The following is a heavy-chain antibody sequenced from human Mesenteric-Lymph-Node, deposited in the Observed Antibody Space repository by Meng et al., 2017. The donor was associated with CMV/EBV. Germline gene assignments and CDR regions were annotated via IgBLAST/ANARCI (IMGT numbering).Heavy chain of an antibody. CDR1: GFTFNDYT. V-gene: IGHV3-9*01. D-gene: IGHD3-22*01. CDR3: AKGSSMILAVNAFDF. J-gene: IGHJ3*01. CDR2: ISWNSGTI. Sequence: LSLTCAASGFTFNDYTMHWVRQAPGKGLEWVSSISWNSGTIPYADSVRGRFTISRDNAKNSLYLQLNSLRPDDTALYYCAKGSSMILAVNAFDFWGQGTMVTVSS.